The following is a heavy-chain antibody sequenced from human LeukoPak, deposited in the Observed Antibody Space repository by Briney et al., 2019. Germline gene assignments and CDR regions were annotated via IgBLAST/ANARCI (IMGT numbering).Heavy chain of an antibody. CDR2: ISSSGSTI. Sequence: GGSLRLSCAASGFTFSDYYMSWIRQAPGKGLEWVSYISSSGSTIYYADSVKGRFTISRDNAKNSLYLQMNSLRAEDTAVYYCARGLRVGRVGARSLYYFDYWGQGTLVTVSS. CDR3: ARGLRVGRVGARSLYYFDY. J-gene: IGHJ4*02. V-gene: IGHV3-11*04. D-gene: IGHD1-26*01. CDR1: GFTFSDYY.